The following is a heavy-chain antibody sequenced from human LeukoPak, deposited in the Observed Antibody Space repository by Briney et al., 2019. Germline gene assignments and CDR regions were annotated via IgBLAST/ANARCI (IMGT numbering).Heavy chain of an antibody. D-gene: IGHD2-2*01. Sequence: GGSLRLPCAASGFTFSSYSMNWVRQAPGKGLEWVSSISSSSSYIYYADSVKGRFTISRDNAKNSLYLQMNSLRAEDTAVYYCARDSATSSTYYYYYYGMDVWGQGTTVTVSS. CDR2: ISSSSSYI. J-gene: IGHJ6*02. CDR1: GFTFSSYS. V-gene: IGHV3-21*01. CDR3: ARDSATSSTYYYYYYGMDV.